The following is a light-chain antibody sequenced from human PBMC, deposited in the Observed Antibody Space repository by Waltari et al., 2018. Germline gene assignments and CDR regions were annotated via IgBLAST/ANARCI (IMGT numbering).Light chain of an antibody. CDR1: TRAVGGYNC. CDR3: CSYAAKYSLV. V-gene: IGLV2-11*01. Sequence: QSALTQPRSVSGSPGQSVTIPCTGTTRAVGGYNCVSWYQLHPGKAPKFMIFDVHERPSGVPDRFSGSKSGNTASLTISGLQAEVEADYYCCSYAAKYSLVFGGGTKLTVL. J-gene: IGLJ2*01. CDR2: DVH.